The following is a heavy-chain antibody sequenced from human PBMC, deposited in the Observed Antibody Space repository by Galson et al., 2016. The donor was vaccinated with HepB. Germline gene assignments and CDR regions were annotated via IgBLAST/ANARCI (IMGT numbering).Heavy chain of an antibody. CDR1: GFTFSNYA. V-gene: IGHV3-23*01. Sequence: SLRLSCAASGFTFSNYAMSWVRQAPGKGLEWVSAISGTGITTHYADSVKGRFTISRDNSKNTLFLQMNSLRAEDTAVYYCAKAMVGKDVFDMWGQGTMVTVSS. J-gene: IGHJ3*02. D-gene: IGHD3-10*02. CDR2: ISGTGITT. CDR3: AKAMVGKDVFDM.